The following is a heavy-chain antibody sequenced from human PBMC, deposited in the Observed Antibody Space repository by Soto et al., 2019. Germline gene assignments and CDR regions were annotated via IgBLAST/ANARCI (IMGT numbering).Heavy chain of an antibody. CDR1: GFTFSSYW. Sequence: EVQLVESGGGLVQPGGSLRLSCAVSGFTFSSYWMHWVRQAPGKGLVWVSRTNSDGSSTSYADSVKGRFTISRDNAKNTLYLQMNRLRDEHTAVCYCAREYSSGWYDAFDIWGQGTMVTVSS. CDR2: TNSDGSST. J-gene: IGHJ3*02. CDR3: AREYSSGWYDAFDI. D-gene: IGHD6-19*01. V-gene: IGHV3-74*01.